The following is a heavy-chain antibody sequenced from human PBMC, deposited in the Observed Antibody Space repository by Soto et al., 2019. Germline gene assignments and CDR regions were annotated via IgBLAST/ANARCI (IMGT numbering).Heavy chain of an antibody. CDR2: ISGSGGST. J-gene: IGHJ4*02. CDR1: GFTFSSYA. V-gene: IGHV3-23*01. CDR3: AKAGCSGGTCYLYYFDY. D-gene: IGHD2-15*01. Sequence: GGSLRLSCAASGFTFSSYAMSWVRQAPGKGLEWVSAISGSGGSTYCADSVKGRFTISRDNSRNTLYLQMDSLRVEDSAVYSCAKAGCSGGTCYLYYFDYWGQGALVTVSS.